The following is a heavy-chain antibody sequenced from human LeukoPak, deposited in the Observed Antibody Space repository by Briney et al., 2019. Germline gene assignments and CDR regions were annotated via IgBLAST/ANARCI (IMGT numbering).Heavy chain of an antibody. CDR1: GFTFSNYA. J-gene: IGHJ4*02. CDR2: IKQDGTEK. V-gene: IGHV3-7*01. Sequence: GGSLRLSCAASGFTFSNYAMSWVRQAPGKGLEWLANIKQDGTEKNYLNSVKGRFTISRDNAKNSLYLQMNSLRAEDTAVYYCARDYSGWGQGTLVTVSS. D-gene: IGHD1-26*01. CDR3: ARDYSG.